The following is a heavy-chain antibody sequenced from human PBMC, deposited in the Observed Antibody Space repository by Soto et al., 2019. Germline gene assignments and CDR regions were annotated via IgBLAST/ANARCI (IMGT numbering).Heavy chain of an antibody. J-gene: IGHJ5*02. Sequence: GGSLRLSCAASGFTFSSYAMSWVRQAPGKGLEWVSAISGSGGSTYYADSVKGRFTISRDNSKNTLYLQMNSLRAEDTAVYYCAKLPTPTSHYYGSGSYKGGWFDPWGQGTLVTVSS. CDR2: ISGSGGST. CDR1: GFTFSSYA. D-gene: IGHD3-10*01. V-gene: IGHV3-23*01. CDR3: AKLPTPTSHYYGSGSYKGGWFDP.